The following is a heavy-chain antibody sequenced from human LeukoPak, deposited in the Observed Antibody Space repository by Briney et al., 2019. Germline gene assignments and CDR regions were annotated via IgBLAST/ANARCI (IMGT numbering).Heavy chain of an antibody. D-gene: IGHD2-15*01. CDR2: IYYSGST. J-gene: IGHJ5*02. Sequence: SETLSLTCTVSGGSISSYYWSWIRQPPGKGLEWIGYIYYSGSTNYNPSPKSRVTISVGTSKNQFSLKLSSVTAADTAVYYCARGVVVAATPGWFDPWGQGTLVTVSS. CDR1: GGSISSYY. CDR3: ARGVVVAATPGWFDP. V-gene: IGHV4-59*01.